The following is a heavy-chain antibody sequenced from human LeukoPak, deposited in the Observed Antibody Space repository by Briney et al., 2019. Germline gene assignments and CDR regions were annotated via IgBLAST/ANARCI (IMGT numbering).Heavy chain of an antibody. Sequence: ASVKLSCNVSGYTLTELSIHWVRHAPGKGLEWMGVFDPEDDETIYAHKFQGRVTMTEDKSTDTAYMELSSLRSEDTAVYYFATDHLSSGWPDSFDIWGQGTMVTVSS. V-gene: IGHV1-24*01. CDR2: FDPEDDET. J-gene: IGHJ3*02. CDR3: ATDHLSSGWPDSFDI. D-gene: IGHD6-19*01. CDR1: GYTLTELS.